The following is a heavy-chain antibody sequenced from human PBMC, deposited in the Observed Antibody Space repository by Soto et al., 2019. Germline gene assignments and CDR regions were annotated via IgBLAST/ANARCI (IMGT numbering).Heavy chain of an antibody. CDR3: TRGGSGYTWFNEF. V-gene: IGHV1-69*06. J-gene: IGHJ4*02. CDR1: GGLFSSYP. D-gene: IGHD3-22*01. CDR2: IIPVFQTA. Sequence: GASVKVSCKASGGLFSSYPISWVRQVPGQGLEWMGGIIPVFQTAYYTQRFQGRVTITADKSTNTAYMELSSLRSEDTAIYYCTRGGSGYTWFNEFWGQGTLVTVS.